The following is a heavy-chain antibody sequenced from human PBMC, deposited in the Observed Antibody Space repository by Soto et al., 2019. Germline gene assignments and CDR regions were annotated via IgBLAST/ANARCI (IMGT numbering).Heavy chain of an antibody. V-gene: IGHV3-74*01. CDR3: ARGRDCSSCLCYSTGGKVEH. D-gene: IGHD2-15*01. CDR2: INSDGSYT. Sequence: EVQLLESGGGLVQPGGSLRLSCAASGFTFSSYWMHWVRQAPGKGPVWVSRINSDGSYTSYADSVKGRFTISRDNAKKMLYLRMNILRDTDTAVDYCARGRDCSSCLCYSTGGKVEHRGQGTLVTVSS. J-gene: IGHJ4*02. CDR1: GFTFSSYW.